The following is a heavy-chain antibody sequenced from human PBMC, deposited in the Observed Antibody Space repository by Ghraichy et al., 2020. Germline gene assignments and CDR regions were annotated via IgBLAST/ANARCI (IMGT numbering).Heavy chain of an antibody. Sequence: LSLTCAASGFTFSSYGMHWVRQAPGKGLEWVAVISYDGSNKYYADSVKGRFTISRDNSKNTLYLQMNSLRAEDTAVYYCAKDMGAGSSGYDLGYFDYWGQGTLVTVSS. CDR3: AKDMGAGSSGYDLGYFDY. CDR2: ISYDGSNK. CDR1: GFTFSSYG. V-gene: IGHV3-30*18. D-gene: IGHD5-12*01. J-gene: IGHJ4*02.